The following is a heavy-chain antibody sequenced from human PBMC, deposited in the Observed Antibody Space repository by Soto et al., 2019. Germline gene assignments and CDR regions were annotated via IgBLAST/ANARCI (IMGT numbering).Heavy chain of an antibody. J-gene: IGHJ6*02. V-gene: IGHV3-11*01. Sequence: GGSLRLSCAASGFTFSDSYMSWIRQAPGKGLEWISYITFSGNTVYYADSLKGRFTISRDNAKNSLYLQMNRLRAEDTAVYYFARVSWREKYGMDVWGQGXTVTVYS. CDR1: GFTFSDSY. CDR2: ITFSGNTV. CDR3: ARVSWREKYGMDV.